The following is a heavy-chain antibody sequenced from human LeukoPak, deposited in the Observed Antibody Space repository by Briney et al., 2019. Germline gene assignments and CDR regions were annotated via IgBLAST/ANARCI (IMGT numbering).Heavy chain of an antibody. CDR1: GYTFSSYA. V-gene: IGHV1-69*04. Sequence: GASVKVSCKASGYTFSSYAMNWVRQAPGQGLEWMGRIIPILGIANYAQKFQGRVTITADKSTSTAYMELSSLRSEDTAVYYCATASTGDYPGWYFDLWGRGTLVTVSS. J-gene: IGHJ2*01. CDR3: ATASTGDYPGWYFDL. CDR2: IIPILGIA. D-gene: IGHD4-17*01.